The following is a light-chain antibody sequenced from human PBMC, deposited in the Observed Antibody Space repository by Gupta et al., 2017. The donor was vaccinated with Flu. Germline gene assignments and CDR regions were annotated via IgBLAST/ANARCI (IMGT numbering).Light chain of an antibody. J-gene: IGKJ4*01. V-gene: IGKV1-8*01. CDR2: AAS. Sequence: AIRMTQSPSSFSASTGDRVTITCRASQGISSYLAWYQQKPGKAPKLLIYAASTLQSGVPSRFSGSGSGKDFTLTISCLQSEDFATYYCQQYYSYRVFGGGTKVEIK. CDR1: QGISSY. CDR3: QQYYSYRV.